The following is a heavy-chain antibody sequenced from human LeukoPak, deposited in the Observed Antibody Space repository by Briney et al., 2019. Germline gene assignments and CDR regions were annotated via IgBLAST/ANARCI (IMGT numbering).Heavy chain of an antibody. V-gene: IGHV4-31*03. CDR1: GGSITSGGYF. J-gene: IGHJ4*02. CDR3: ARPFGESYFDY. CDR2: ISYSGNT. D-gene: IGHD3-10*01. Sequence: SETLSLTCTVSGGSITSGGYFWSWIRQHPGTGLEWIGYISYSGNTYYNPSLKSRLTISVDTSKNQFSLKLSSVTAADTAVYYCARPFGESYFDYWGQGILVTVSS.